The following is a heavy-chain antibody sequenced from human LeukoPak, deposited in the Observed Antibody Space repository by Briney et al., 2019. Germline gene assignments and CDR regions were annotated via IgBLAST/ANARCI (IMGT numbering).Heavy chain of an antibody. CDR1: GFTFSSYS. D-gene: IGHD6-13*01. Sequence: GGSLRLSCAASGFTFSSYSMNWVRQAPGKGLEWVSSISSSSSYIYYADSVKGRFTISRDNAKNSLYLQLNSLQAEDTAVYYCAREGITAAADFWGQGTLVTVSS. J-gene: IGHJ4*02. V-gene: IGHV3-21*01. CDR2: ISSSSSYI. CDR3: AREGITAAADF.